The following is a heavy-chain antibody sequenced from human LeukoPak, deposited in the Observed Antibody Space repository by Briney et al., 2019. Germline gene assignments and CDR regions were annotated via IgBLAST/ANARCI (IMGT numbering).Heavy chain of an antibody. V-gene: IGHV4-59*08. CDR2: IYYSGST. D-gene: IGHD3-22*01. CDR3: ARHARGVYYDSSGYLGY. J-gene: IGHJ4*02. CDR1: GGSISSYY. Sequence: SETLSLTCTVSGGSISSYYWSLIRQPPGKGLEWIGYIYYSGSTNYNPSLKSRVTISVDTSKNQFSLKLSSVTAADTAVYYCARHARGVYYDSSGYLGYWGQGTLVTVSS.